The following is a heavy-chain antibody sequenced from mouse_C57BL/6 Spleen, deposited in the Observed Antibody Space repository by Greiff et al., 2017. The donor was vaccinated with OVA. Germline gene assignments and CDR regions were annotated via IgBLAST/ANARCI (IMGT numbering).Heavy chain of an antibody. CDR2: IYWDDAK. CDR1: GFSLSTSGMG. J-gene: IGHJ1*03. CDR3: ARRETYRGYFDV. V-gene: IGHV8-12*01. Sequence: QVTLKVCGPGILQSSQTLSLTCSFSGFSLSTSGMGVSWIRQPSGKGLEWLAHIYWDDAKRYNPSLKSRLTISKDTSRNQVFLKITSVDTADTATYYCARRETYRGYFDVWGTGTTVSVSS.